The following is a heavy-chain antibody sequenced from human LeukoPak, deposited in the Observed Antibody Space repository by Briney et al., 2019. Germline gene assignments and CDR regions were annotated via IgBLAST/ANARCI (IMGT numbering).Heavy chain of an antibody. Sequence: GGSLRISCAASGFTFSSYCMLWVRQGPGKGLVWVSRINNDGSIISYADSVKGRFTISRDNAKNMLNLQMNSLRAGDTAVYYCRAGNHDYWGQGTLVTVSA. J-gene: IGHJ4*02. V-gene: IGHV3-74*01. CDR2: INNDGSII. D-gene: IGHD1-1*01. CDR3: RAGNHDY. CDR1: GFTFSSYC.